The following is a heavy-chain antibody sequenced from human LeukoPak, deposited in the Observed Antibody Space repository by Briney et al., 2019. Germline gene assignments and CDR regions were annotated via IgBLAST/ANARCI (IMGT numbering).Heavy chain of an antibody. CDR1: GYSFTNYW. D-gene: IGHD1-26*01. CDR2: IYPGDSDS. J-gene: IGHJ3*02. V-gene: IGHV5-51*01. CDR3: ARSGSLGTFDI. Sequence: GESPKISCKGSGYSFTNYWIGWVRQMPGKGLEWMGIIYPGDSDSRYSPSFQGQVTISADKSISAAYLQWSSLKASDTAMYYCARSGSLGTFDIWGQGTMVTVSS.